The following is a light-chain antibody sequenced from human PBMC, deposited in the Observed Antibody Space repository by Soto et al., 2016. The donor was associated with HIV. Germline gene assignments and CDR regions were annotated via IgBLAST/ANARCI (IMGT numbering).Light chain of an antibody. Sequence: SYVLTQPPSVSVAPGKTARITCGGDNIGSKSLRWYQQKPGQAPVMVVYDDNDRPSGIPERFSGSNSGNTATLTITRVEAGDEADYYCQVWDTSGDHRVFGGGTKVTVL. J-gene: IGLJ3*02. V-gene: IGLV3-21*03. CDR1: NIGSKS. CDR3: QVWDTSGDHRV. CDR2: DDN.